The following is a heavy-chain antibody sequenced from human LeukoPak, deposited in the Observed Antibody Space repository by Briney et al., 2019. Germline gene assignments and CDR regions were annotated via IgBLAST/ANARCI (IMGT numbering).Heavy chain of an antibody. V-gene: IGHV1-24*01. Sequence: ASVKVSCKVSGYTLTELSMHWVRQAPGKGLEWMGGFDPEDGETIYAQKFQGRVTMTEDTSTDTAYMELSSLRSEDTAVYYCARGAGGGYSYGRYYFDYWGQGTLVTVSS. CDR3: ARGAGGGYSYGRYYFDY. J-gene: IGHJ4*02. CDR1: GYTLTELS. CDR2: FDPEDGET. D-gene: IGHD5-18*01.